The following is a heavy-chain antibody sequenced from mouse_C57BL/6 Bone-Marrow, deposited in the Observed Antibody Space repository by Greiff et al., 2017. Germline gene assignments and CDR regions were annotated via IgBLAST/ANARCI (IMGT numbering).Heavy chain of an antibody. CDR2: ISSGGDYI. CDR1: GFTFSSYA. D-gene: IGHD2-4*01. V-gene: IGHV5-9-1*02. Sequence: EVQRVESGEGLVKPGGSLKLSCAASGFTFSSYAMSWVRQTPEKRLEWVAYISSGGDYIYYADTVKGRFTISRDNARNTLYLQMGSLKSEDTAMYYCTRGVTMITSYYFDYWGQGTTLTVSS. J-gene: IGHJ2*01. CDR3: TRGVTMITSYYFDY.